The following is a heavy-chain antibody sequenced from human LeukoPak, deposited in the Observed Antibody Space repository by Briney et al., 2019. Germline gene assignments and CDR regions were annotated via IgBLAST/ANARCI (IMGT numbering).Heavy chain of an antibody. Sequence: RLAXXXAGFTVSSYWMQWVRHPRGKGMVWVSRINPDGTTTNYADSVKGRFTTSRDNAKNTLYLQMNSPTVEDTALYYCVRIATVTTPDYWGQGTLVTVYS. D-gene: IGHD4-17*01. CDR2: INPDGTTT. CDR1: GFTVSSYW. J-gene: IGHJ4*02. CDR3: VRIATVTTPDY. V-gene: IGHV3-74*01.